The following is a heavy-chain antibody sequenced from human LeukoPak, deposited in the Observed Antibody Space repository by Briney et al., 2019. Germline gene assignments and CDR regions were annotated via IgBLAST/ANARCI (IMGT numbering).Heavy chain of an antibody. D-gene: IGHD2-2*01. CDR1: GFTVSSNY. V-gene: IGHV3-66*01. Sequence: GGSLRLSCAASGFTVSSNYMSWVRQAPGKGLEWVSVIYSGGSTYYADSVKGRFTISRDNSKNTLYLQMNSLRAEDTAVYYCARDSTTTDAFDVWGQGTLVTVSS. CDR3: ARDSTTTDAFDV. J-gene: IGHJ3*01. CDR2: IYSGGST.